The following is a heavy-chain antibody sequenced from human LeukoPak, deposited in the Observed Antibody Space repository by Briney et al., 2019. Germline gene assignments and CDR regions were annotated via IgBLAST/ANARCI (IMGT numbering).Heavy chain of an antibody. D-gene: IGHD3-22*01. CDR2: INPNSGGT. Sequence: GASVKVSCKASGYTFTGYYMHWVRQAPGQGLEWMGWINPNSGGTNYAQKFQGRVTMTRDTSISTAYMELSRLRSDDTAVYYCASSDSSGYYFFDYWGQGTLVTVSS. J-gene: IGHJ4*02. CDR1: GYTFTGYY. CDR3: ASSDSSGYYFFDY. V-gene: IGHV1-2*02.